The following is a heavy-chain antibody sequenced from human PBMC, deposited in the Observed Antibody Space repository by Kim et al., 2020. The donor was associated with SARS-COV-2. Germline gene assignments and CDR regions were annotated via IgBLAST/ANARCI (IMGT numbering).Heavy chain of an antibody. Sequence: GGSLRLSCAASGFTFSSYGMHWVRQAPGKGLEWVAFISYDGSNKYYADSVKGRFTISRDNSKNTLYLKMNSLRAEDTAVYYCAKDTGGSGDYWGQGTLVTVSS. D-gene: IGHD3-10*01. CDR2: ISYDGSNK. V-gene: IGHV3-30*18. J-gene: IGHJ4*02. CDR3: AKDTGGSGDY. CDR1: GFTFSSYG.